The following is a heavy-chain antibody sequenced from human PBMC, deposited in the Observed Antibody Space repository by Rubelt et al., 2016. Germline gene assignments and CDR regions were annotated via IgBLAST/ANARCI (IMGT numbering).Heavy chain of an antibody. V-gene: IGHV1-46*01. CDR1: GHNFIGYH. Sequence: QEQLVQSGAEVRKPGASVSISCKPSGHNFIGYHIHWVRQAPGQGLEWMGIITSSGGSTSYAQKFQGRVSLTRETLELNSLRPEDTAVYFCAARQGTQTYGAFDLWGQGTKVTVSS. J-gene: IGHJ3*01. CDR2: ITSSGGST. D-gene: IGHD1-1*01. CDR3: AARQGTQTYGAFDL.